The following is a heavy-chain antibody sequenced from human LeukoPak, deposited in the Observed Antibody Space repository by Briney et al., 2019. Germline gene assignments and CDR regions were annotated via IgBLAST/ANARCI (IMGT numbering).Heavy chain of an antibody. V-gene: IGHV3-48*02. J-gene: IGHJ6*02. CDR2: ISSSSSTI. CDR3: ARDGYGMDV. CDR1: GFTFSSYS. Sequence: GGSLRLSCAASGFTFSSYSMNWVRQAPGKGLEWISYISSSSSTIYYADSVKGRFTISRDNAKNSLYLQMNSLRDKDTAVYYCARDGYGMDVWGQGTTVTVSS.